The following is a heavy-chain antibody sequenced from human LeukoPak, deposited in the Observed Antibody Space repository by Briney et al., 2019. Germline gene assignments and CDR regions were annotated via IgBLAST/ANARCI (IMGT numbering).Heavy chain of an antibody. CDR2: IYPGGSDT. CDR3: ARQFFVAAALDDAFDI. V-gene: IGHV5-51*01. D-gene: IGHD6-13*01. J-gene: IGHJ3*02. Sequence: GESLKISCKGSGYSFTSYWIGWVRQMPGKGLEWMGIIYPGGSDTRYSPSFQGQVTISADKSISTAYLQWSSLKASDTAMYYCARQFFVAAALDDAFDIWGQGTMVTVSS. CDR1: GYSFTSYW.